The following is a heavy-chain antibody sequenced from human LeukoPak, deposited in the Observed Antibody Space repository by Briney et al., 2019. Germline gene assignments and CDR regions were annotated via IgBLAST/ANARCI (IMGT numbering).Heavy chain of an antibody. D-gene: IGHD6-19*01. CDR1: GFSVSSYY. V-gene: IGHV3-20*04. J-gene: IGHJ4*02. Sequence: GGSLRLSCAASGFSVSSYYMSWVRQAPGKGLEWVSGINWNGGSTGYADSVKGRFTISRDNAKNSLYLQMNSLRAEDTALYYCARVEYSSGWSDFDYWGQGTLVTVSS. CDR3: ARVEYSSGWSDFDY. CDR2: INWNGGST.